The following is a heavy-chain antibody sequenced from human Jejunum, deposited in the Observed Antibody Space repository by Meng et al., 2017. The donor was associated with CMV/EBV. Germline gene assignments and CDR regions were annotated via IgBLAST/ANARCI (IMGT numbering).Heavy chain of an antibody. V-gene: IGHV4-4*07. CDR2: IINSGST. J-gene: IGHJ4*02. D-gene: IGHD3-16*01. Sequence: VPLQASGPGVVKLWEPRSLACTVSGGSFTTYFGSGLRQPAGKGLEWSGRIINSGSTNYTPSLRSRVIMSVDTSKNQFFLKLRSVTAADTAVYFCAKGYGNSFEYWGQGSLVTVSS. CDR3: AKGYGNSFEY. CDR1: GGSFTTYF.